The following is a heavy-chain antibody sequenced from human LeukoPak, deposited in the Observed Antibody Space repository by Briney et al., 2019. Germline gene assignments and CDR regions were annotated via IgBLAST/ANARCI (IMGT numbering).Heavy chain of an antibody. CDR2: INTDGSST. CDR1: GFTFSNYW. Sequence: GGSLRLSCAASGFTFSNYWMHWVHQAPGKGLVWVSRINTDGSSTNYADSVKGRFTISRDNAKNTVYLQMNSLRAEDTAVYYCANGAFRLYYIDVWGKGSTVTVSS. D-gene: IGHD3-16*01. J-gene: IGHJ6*03. V-gene: IGHV3-74*01. CDR3: ANGAFRLYYIDV.